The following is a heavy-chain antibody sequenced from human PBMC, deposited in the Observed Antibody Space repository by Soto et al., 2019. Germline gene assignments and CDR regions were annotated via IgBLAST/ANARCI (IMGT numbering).Heavy chain of an antibody. CDR2: IIPIFGTA. Sequence: ASVKVSCKASGGTFSSYAISWVRQAPGQGLEWMGGIIPIFGTANYAQKFQGRVTITADESTSTAYMELSSLRSEDTAVYYCARGYDSSGYYYDFDYWGQGTLVTVSS. CDR3: ARGYDSSGYYYDFDY. J-gene: IGHJ4*02. D-gene: IGHD3-22*01. CDR1: GGTFSSYA. V-gene: IGHV1-69*13.